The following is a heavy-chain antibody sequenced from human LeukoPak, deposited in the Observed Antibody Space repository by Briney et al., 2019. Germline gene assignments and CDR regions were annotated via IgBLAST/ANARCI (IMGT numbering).Heavy chain of an antibody. J-gene: IGHJ4*02. CDR3: AKESTYYYDGGD. CDR1: GFAFSRYG. V-gene: IGHV3-23*03. D-gene: IGHD3-22*01. CDR2: VNSGGFAT. Sequence: GGSLRLSCAASGFAFSRYGMIWVRQAPGKGLEWVSGVNSGGFATYYAASVKGRCTISRDNSKNTLYLQMTSLRVEDTAVYYCAKESTYYYDGGDWGQGTLVTVFS.